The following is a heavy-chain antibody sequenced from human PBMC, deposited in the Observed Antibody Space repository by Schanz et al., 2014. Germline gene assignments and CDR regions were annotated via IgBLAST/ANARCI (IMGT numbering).Heavy chain of an antibody. V-gene: IGHV1-69*02. Sequence: VQLEQSGAEVKKPGSSVKVSCKASGGTFSTYPINWLRQAPGQGLEWMGRIIPIHGIVNYAQRFQDRVRITADKSTSTAYMELSSLRSNDTAVYYCARGGDPEDVFDIWGQGTILTVSS. CDR3: ARGGDPEDVFDI. CDR1: GGTFSTYP. CDR2: IIPIHGIV. D-gene: IGHD2-21*01. J-gene: IGHJ3*02.